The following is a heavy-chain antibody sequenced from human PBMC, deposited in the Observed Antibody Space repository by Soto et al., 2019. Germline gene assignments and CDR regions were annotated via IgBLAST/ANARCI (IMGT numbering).Heavy chain of an antibody. CDR1: GGSISSGDYY. CDR3: ASSGYSGYDLHYYGMDV. Sequence: SETLSLTCTVSGGSISSGDYYWSWIRQPPGKGLEWIGYIYYSGSTYYNPSLKSRVTISVDTSKNQFSLKLSSVTAADTAVYYCASSGYSGYDLHYYGMDVWGQGATVTVSS. V-gene: IGHV4-30-4*01. CDR2: IYYSGST. J-gene: IGHJ6*02. D-gene: IGHD5-12*01.